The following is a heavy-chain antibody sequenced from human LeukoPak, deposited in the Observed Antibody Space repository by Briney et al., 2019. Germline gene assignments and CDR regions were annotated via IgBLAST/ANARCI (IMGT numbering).Heavy chain of an antibody. Sequence: DPGGSLRLSCAASGFTFNNYAMICVAQAPGKGLVGVSLIIGSGVNIYYADTVKGQFDISRDNSQNPLFLQMRRLRGDDTAVYYCARRLRTPLYHNEKITFGAIVVYWGQGTLVTVSS. CDR1: GFTFNNYA. J-gene: IGHJ4*02. CDR2: IIGSGVNI. D-gene: IGHD3-16*02. CDR3: ARRLRTPLYHNEKITFGAIVVY. V-gene: IGHV3-23*01.